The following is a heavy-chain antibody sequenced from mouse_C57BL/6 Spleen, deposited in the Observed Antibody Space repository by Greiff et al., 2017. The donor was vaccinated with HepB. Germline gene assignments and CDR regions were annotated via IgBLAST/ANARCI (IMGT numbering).Heavy chain of an antibody. J-gene: IGHJ4*01. CDR1: GYAFSSSW. V-gene: IGHV1-82*01. Sequence: QVQLKESGPELVKPGASVKISCKASGYAFSSSWMNWVKQRPGKGLEWIGRIDPGDGDTNYNGKFTGKATLTADKASSTAYMQLSSLTSEDSAVYFCARESLTTVVATSYAMDYWGQGTSVTVSS. CDR2: IDPGDGDT. D-gene: IGHD1-1*01. CDR3: ARESLTTVVATSYAMDY.